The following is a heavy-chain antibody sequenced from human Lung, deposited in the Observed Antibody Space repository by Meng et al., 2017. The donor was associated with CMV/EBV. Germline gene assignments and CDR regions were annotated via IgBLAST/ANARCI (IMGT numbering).Heavy chain of an antibody. D-gene: IGHD5-24*01. Sequence: ESXKISXAASGYTFSSYWMSWVRQAPGKGLEWVANIKQDGSEKYYVDSVKGRFTISRDNAKNSLYLQMNSLRAEDTAVYYCARDPNGYNSRWCDPWGQGNXV. CDR1: GYTFSSYW. V-gene: IGHV3-7*01. J-gene: IGHJ5*02. CDR3: ARDPNGYNSRWCDP. CDR2: IKQDGSEK.